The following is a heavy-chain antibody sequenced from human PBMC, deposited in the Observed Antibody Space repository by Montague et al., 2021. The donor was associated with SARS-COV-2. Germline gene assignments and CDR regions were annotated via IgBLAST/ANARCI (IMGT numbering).Heavy chain of an antibody. CDR1: GFIFDDYG. Sequence: SLRLSCAAFGFIFDDYGMSWVRQVPGSGPEWVSGITRNGESTGYADSVKGRVTISRDNAKNSLSLQMNSLRVEDTALYYCTRGFRGGPFDCWGQGIPVTVSS. D-gene: IGHD3-10*01. CDR2: ITRNGEST. V-gene: IGHV3-20*04. CDR3: TRGFRGGPFDC. J-gene: IGHJ4*02.